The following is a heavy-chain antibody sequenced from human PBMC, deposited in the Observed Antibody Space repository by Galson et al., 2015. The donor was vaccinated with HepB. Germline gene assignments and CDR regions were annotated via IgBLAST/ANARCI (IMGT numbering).Heavy chain of an antibody. CDR2: INPNSGGT. Sequence: SVKVSCKASGYTFTGYYMHWVRQAPGQGLEWMGWINPNSGGTNYAQKFQGWVTMTRDTSISTAYMELSRLRSDDTAVYYCAREGSGALGYGDYNYYYYYGMDVWGQGTTVTVSS. J-gene: IGHJ6*02. D-gene: IGHD4-17*01. CDR3: AREGSGALGYGDYNYYYYYGMDV. CDR1: GYTFTGYY. V-gene: IGHV1-2*04.